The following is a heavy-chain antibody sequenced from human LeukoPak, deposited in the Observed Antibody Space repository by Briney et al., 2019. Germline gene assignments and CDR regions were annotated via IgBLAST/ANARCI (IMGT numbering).Heavy chain of an antibody. V-gene: IGHV1-8*01. CDR1: GYTFTSYD. Sequence: GASVKVSCKASGYTFTSYDINWVRQATGQGLEWMGWMNPNSGNTGYAQKFQGRVTMTRNTSISTAYMELSSLRSEDTAVYYRARGRGYSWLNWFDPWGQGTPVTVSS. J-gene: IGHJ5*02. CDR3: ARGRGYSWLNWFDP. D-gene: IGHD5-12*01. CDR2: MNPNSGNT.